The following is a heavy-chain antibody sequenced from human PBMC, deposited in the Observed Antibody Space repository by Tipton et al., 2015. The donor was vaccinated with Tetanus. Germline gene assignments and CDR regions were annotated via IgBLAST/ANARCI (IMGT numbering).Heavy chain of an antibody. V-gene: IGHV4-30-4*01. CDR3: ARYSIVATSNNWFDP. Sequence: TLSLTCTVSGGSISSGDYYWSWIRQPPGQGLEWIGYMYHSGQAYYNSSLKSRVVILVDTSKNQFSLKLSSVTAADTAVYYCARYSIVATSNNWFDPWGQGTLVTASS. J-gene: IGHJ5*02. CDR1: GGSISSGDYY. CDR2: MYHSGQA. D-gene: IGHD5-12*01.